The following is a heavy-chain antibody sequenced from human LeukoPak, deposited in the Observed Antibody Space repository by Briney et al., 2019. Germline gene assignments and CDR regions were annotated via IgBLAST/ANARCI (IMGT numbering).Heavy chain of an antibody. CDR2: IYSGGST. J-gene: IGHJ4*02. Sequence: GGSLRLSCAASGFTVSSNYMSWVRQAPGKGLEWVSIIYSGGSTYYADSVKGRFTISRDNSKNTLYLQMNSLRAEDTAVYYCAKGNDSRYYDFWSGYPYYFDYWGQGTLVTVSS. V-gene: IGHV3-66*01. CDR1: GFTVSSNY. D-gene: IGHD3-3*01. CDR3: AKGNDSRYYDFWSGYPYYFDY.